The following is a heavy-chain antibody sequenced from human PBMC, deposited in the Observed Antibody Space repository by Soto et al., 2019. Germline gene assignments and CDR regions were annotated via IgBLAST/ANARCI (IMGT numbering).Heavy chain of an antibody. J-gene: IGHJ6*02. CDR3: ARDVVVTATGMEV. V-gene: IGHV1-2*02. Sequence: ASVKVSCKASGYTFTGYYMHWVRQDPGQGLEWMGWINPNSGGTNYAQKFQGRVTMTRDTSISTAYMELSRLRSDDTAVYYCARDVVVTATGMEVWGQGTTVTVSS. D-gene: IGHD2-21*02. CDR2: INPNSGGT. CDR1: GYTFTGYY.